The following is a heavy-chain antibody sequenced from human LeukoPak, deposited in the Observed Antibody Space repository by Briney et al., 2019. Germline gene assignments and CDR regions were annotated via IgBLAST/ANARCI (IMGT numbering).Heavy chain of an antibody. CDR1: GGSISSGDYY. CDR2: IYYSGST. CDR3: ARDYCGGDCSPHWYYYGMDV. J-gene: IGHJ6*02. D-gene: IGHD2-21*02. Sequence: SETLSLTCTVSGGSISSGDYYWSWIRQPPGKGLEGIGYIYYSGSTYYNPSLKSRVAISVDTSKNQFSLKLSSVTAADTAVYYCARDYCGGDCSPHWYYYGMDVWGQGTTVTVSS. V-gene: IGHV4-30-4*01.